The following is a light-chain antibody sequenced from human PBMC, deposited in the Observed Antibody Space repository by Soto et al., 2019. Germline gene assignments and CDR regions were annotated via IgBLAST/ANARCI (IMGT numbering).Light chain of an antibody. CDR2: EVN. CDR3: CSYAGTSYV. J-gene: IGLJ1*01. V-gene: IGLV2-23*02. Sequence: QPVLTQPASVSGSPGQSITISCTGTSSDVGSYDAVSWYQHHPGKVPKLMIYEVNKRPSGVSYRFSGSKSGNTASLTISGLQAEDEADYYCCSYAGTSYVFGSGTKVTVL. CDR1: SSDVGSYDA.